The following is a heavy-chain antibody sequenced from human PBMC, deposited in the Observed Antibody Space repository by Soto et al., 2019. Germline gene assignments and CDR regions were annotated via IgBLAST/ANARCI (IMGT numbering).Heavy chain of an antibody. CDR3: ARDQYDSAWGSYLY. CDR2: XYHSRSI. Sequence: PGKGLEWIGEXYHSRSINYNPSLSSRVTISVDKSKNQFSLRLTSVTAADTAVYFCARDQYDSAWGSYLYWGQGTLVTVSS. V-gene: IGHV4-4*01. D-gene: IGHD3-16*02. J-gene: IGHJ4*02.